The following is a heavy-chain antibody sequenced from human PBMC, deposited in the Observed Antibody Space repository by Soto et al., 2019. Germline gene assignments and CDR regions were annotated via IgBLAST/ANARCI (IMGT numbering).Heavy chain of an antibody. CDR2: ISFDGGNK. Sequence: QVQLVESGGGVVQPGRSLRLSCAASGFTFSSYAMQWVRQAPGKGLEWVAVISFDGGNKYYADSVKGRFTISRDNSKNSLYRKMNSLRAEDTAVYFCARSPIPARPAWFDPWGQGTLVTVYS. CDR1: GFTFSSYA. J-gene: IGHJ5*02. V-gene: IGHV3-30-3*01. CDR3: ARSPIPARPAWFDP. D-gene: IGHD6-6*01.